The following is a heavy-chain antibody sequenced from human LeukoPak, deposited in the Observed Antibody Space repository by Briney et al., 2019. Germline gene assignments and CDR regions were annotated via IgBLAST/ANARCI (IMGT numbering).Heavy chain of an antibody. V-gene: IGHV3-23*01. J-gene: IGHJ4*02. CDR3: AKDYFGSGSYYNANPYYFDY. Sequence: GGSLRLSCAASGFTFSSYAMSWVRQVPGKGLEWVSGISGSGGSTYNADSVKGRFTISRDNSENTLHLQMNTLRAEDTAVYYCAKDYFGSGSYYNANPYYFDYWGQGTLVTVSS. CDR1: GFTFSSYA. CDR2: ISGSGGST. D-gene: IGHD3-10*01.